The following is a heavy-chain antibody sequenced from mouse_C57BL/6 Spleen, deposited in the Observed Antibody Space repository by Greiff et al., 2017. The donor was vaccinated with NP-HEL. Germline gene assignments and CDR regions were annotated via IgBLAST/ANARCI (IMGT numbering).Heavy chain of an antibody. CDR1: GYTFTDYN. J-gene: IGHJ4*01. V-gene: IGHV1-18*01. CDR3: AIVLRSYAMDY. CDR2: INPNNGGT. Sequence: VHVKQSGPELVKPGASVKIPCKASGYTFTDYNMDWVKQSHGKSLEWIGDINPNNGGTNYNQKFKGKATLTVDKSSSTAYMELRSLTSEDTAVYYCAIVLRSYAMDYWGQGTSVTVSS. D-gene: IGHD1-1*01.